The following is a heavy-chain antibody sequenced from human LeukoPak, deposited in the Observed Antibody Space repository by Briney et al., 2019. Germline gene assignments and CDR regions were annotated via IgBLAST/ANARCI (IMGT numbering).Heavy chain of an antibody. V-gene: IGHV3-48*03. Sequence: GGSLRLSCAASGFTFSSYEMNWVRQAPGKGLEWVSYISSGSTIYDADSVKGRFTISRDSAKNSLYLQMNSLRAEDTAVYYCARESIAVAGAPFDYWGQGTLVTVSS. CDR1: GFTFSSYE. D-gene: IGHD6-19*01. CDR2: ISSGSTI. CDR3: ARESIAVAGAPFDY. J-gene: IGHJ4*02.